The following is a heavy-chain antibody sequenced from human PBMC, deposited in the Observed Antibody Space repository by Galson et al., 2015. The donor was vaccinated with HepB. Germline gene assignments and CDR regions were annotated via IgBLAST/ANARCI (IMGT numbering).Heavy chain of an antibody. CDR2: INTNTGNP. J-gene: IGHJ3*02. CDR1: GYTFTSYA. Sequence: SVKVSCKASGYTFTSYAMNWVRQAPGQGLEWMGWINTNTGNPTYAQGFTGRFVFSLDTSVSTAYLQISSLKAEDTAVYYCARVSPPQGMATQMDTDAFDIWGQGTMVTVSS. CDR3: ARVSPPQGMATQMDTDAFDI. D-gene: IGHD5-24*01. V-gene: IGHV7-4-1*02.